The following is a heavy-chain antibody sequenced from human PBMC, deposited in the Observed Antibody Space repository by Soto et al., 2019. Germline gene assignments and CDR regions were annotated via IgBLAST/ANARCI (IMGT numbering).Heavy chain of an antibody. J-gene: IGHJ4*02. V-gene: IGHV3-23*01. CDR3: SGAESPDTAYFSLY. Sequence: GGSLRLSCAASGFTFSSYAMSWVRQAPGKGLEWVSAISGSGGSTYYADSVKGRFTISRDNSKNTLYLQMNSLRAEDTAVYYCSGAESPDTAYFSLYWGQGTPVTVSS. CDR1: GFTFSSYA. D-gene: IGHD1-26*01. CDR2: ISGSGGST.